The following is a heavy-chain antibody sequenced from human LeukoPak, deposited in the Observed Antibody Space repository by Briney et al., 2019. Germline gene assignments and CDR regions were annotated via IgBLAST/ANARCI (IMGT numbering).Heavy chain of an antibody. J-gene: IGHJ3*02. Sequence: ASVKVSCKASGYTFTGYYMHWVRQAPGQGLEWVGRINPNTGVTNYAQKFQDRVTMTRDTSISTAYMELSRLRSDDTAVYYCARQLSPFAFDIWAQGTMVTISS. CDR1: GYTFTGYY. V-gene: IGHV1-2*06. D-gene: IGHD6-6*01. CDR3: ARQLSPFAFDI. CDR2: INPNTGVT.